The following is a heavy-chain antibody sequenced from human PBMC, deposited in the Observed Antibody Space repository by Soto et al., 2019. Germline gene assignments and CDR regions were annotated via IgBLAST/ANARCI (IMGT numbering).Heavy chain of an antibody. J-gene: IGHJ5*02. CDR3: VRDGTKTLRDWFDP. Sequence: PSETLSLTCTGSGASISGFYWSWIRKSAGKGLEWIGRIYATGTTDYNPSLESRVMMSVDTSKKQFSLKLRSVTAADTAVYYCVRDGTKTLRDWFDPWGQGISVTVSS. CDR2: IYATGTT. CDR1: GASISGFY. D-gene: IGHD1-1*01. V-gene: IGHV4-4*07.